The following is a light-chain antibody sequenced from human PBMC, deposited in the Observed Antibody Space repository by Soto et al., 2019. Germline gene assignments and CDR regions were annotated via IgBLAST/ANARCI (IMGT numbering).Light chain of an antibody. V-gene: IGKV3-20*01. CDR2: GAS. CDR1: QSISSY. Sequence: PGQRVTLSCRASQSISSYLAWYQQRPGQPSRLLIYGASSRATGIPDRFSGSGSGTDFTLTVSRLEPEDFAVYYCQQYGNSPGTFGQGTKGDIK. J-gene: IGKJ1*01. CDR3: QQYGNSPGT.